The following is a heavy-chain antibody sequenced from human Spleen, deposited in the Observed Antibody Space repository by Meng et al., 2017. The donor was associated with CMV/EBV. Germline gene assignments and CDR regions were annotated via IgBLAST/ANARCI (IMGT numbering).Heavy chain of an antibody. Sequence: GGPLRLSCAASGFTLNTYSMTWVRQAPGKGLEWVSYISSSGTTIHYADSVKGRFTISRDNGKNSLYLQMNSLRAEDTALYYCARGMSIAAPRFFVYWGQGALVTVSS. D-gene: IGHD6-6*01. CDR2: ISSSGTTI. V-gene: IGHV3-48*04. J-gene: IGHJ4*02. CDR3: ARGMSIAAPRFFVY. CDR1: GFTLNTYS.